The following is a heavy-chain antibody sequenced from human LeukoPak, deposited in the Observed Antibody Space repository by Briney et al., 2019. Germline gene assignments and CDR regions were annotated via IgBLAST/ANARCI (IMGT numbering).Heavy chain of an antibody. CDR3: AKDLSVDGGNTNGYFDL. D-gene: IGHD4-23*01. V-gene: IGHV3-48*03. Sequence: GGSLRLSCVGSGFTFSTYEMTWVRQAPGKGLEWVSYISSSGGTIYYADSVKGRFTISRDNAKNSLYLQMNSLRAEDTAVYYCAKDLSVDGGNTNGYFDLWGRGTLVTVSS. CDR1: GFTFSTYE. J-gene: IGHJ2*01. CDR2: ISSSGGTI.